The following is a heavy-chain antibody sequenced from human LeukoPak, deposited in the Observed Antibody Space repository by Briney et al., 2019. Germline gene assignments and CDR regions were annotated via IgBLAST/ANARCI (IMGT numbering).Heavy chain of an antibody. V-gene: IGHV3-11*01. J-gene: IGHJ4*02. CDR1: GFTFSDYY. D-gene: IGHD3-9*01. CDR3: ARAPKTYYDILTGYYTGLSHEYYFDY. CDR2: ISSSGSTI. Sequence: PGGSLRLSCAASGFTFSDYYMSWIRQAPGKGLEWVSYISSSGSTIYYADSVKGRFTISRDNAKNSLYLQMNSLRAEDTAVYYCARAPKTYYDILTGYYTGLSHEYYFDYWGQGTLVTVSS.